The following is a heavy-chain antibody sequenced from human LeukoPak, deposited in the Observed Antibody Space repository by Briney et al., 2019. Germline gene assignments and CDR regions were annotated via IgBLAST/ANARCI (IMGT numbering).Heavy chain of an antibody. V-gene: IGHV1-2*02. D-gene: IGHD2-2*01. J-gene: IGHJ5*02. CDR1: GYTFTGYY. CDR3: AREGVPAAKEEDWFDP. CDR2: INPNSGGT. Sequence: ASVKVSCKASGYTFTGYYMHWVRQAPGQGLEWMGWINPNSGGTNYAQKFQGRVTMTRDTSISTAYMELSRLRSDDTAVYYCAREGVPAAKEEDWFDPWGQGTLVTVSS.